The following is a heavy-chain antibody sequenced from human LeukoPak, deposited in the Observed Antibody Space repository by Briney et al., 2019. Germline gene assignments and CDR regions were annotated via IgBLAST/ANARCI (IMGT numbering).Heavy chain of an antibody. J-gene: IGHJ4*02. CDR3: ARSYGDYVSGDY. V-gene: IGHV3-7*01. CDR2: IKQDGSEK. D-gene: IGHD4-17*01. Sequence: GGSLRLSCAAPGFTFSSYGMHWVRQAPGKGLEWVANIKQDGSEKYYVDSVKGRFTISRDNAKNSLYLQMNSLRAEDTAVYYCARSYGDYVSGDYWGQGTLVTVSS. CDR1: GFTFSSYG.